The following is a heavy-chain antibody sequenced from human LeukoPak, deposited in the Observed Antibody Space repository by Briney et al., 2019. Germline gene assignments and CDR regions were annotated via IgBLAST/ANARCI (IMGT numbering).Heavy chain of an antibody. J-gene: IGHJ4*02. CDR1: GFTFSSYW. CDR2: IKSDGST. V-gene: IGHV3-74*01. CDR3: ARDVGYCSGGSCYYFDY. Sequence: GGSLRLSCAASGFTFSSYWMHWVRQAPGKGLVWVSRIKSDGSTNYADSVKGRFTISRDNAKNTVSLQMNSLRAEDTAVYYCARDVGYCSGGSCYYFDYWGQGTLVTVSS. D-gene: IGHD2-15*01.